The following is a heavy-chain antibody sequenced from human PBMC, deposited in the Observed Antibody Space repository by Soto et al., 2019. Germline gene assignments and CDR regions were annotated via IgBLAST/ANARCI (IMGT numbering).Heavy chain of an antibody. Sequence: QVQLQESGPGLVKPSQTLSLTCTVSGGSISSGGYYWSWIRQHPGKGLEWIGYIYYSGSTYYNPSLKSRVTISIDTSKNQCSLKLSSVTAADTAVYYCARGGLDPSSGWSDWDYWGQGTLVTVSS. CDR2: IYYSGST. CDR3: ARGGLDPSSGWSDWDY. J-gene: IGHJ4*02. D-gene: IGHD2-21*01. CDR1: GGSISSGGYY. V-gene: IGHV4-31*03.